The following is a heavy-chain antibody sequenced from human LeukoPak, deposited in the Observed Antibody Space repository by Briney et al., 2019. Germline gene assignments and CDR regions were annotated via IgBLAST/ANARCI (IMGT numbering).Heavy chain of an antibody. CDR3: AKAADQYYYSYFYYMDV. V-gene: IGHV3-30*04. CDR1: GFTFSSYA. J-gene: IGHJ6*03. D-gene: IGHD2/OR15-2a*01. CDR2: ISYDGSNK. Sequence: GGSLRLSCAASGFTFSSYAMHWVRQAPGKGLEWVAVISYDGSNKYYADSVKGRFTISRDNSKNTLYLQMNSLTVEDTAVYYCAKAADQYYYSYFYYMDVWGKGTTVTVSS.